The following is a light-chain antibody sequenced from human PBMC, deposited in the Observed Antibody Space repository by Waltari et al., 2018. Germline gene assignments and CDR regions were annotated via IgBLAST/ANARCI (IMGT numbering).Light chain of an antibody. J-gene: IGLJ2*01. CDR3: SSFTTSSIL. Sequence: QSALTQPASVSGSPGQSITISCTGTSSDLGAYNSVSWYQQHPGKAPKLIIYAVTNRPAWVSTRFSGSKSGNTSSLTISGLQAEDEADYYCSSFTTSSILFGGGTKLAVL. CDR2: AVT. CDR1: SSDLGAYNS. V-gene: IGLV2-14*01.